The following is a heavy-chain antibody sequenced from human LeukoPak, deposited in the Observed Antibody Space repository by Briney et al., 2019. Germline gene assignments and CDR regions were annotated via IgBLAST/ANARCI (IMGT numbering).Heavy chain of an antibody. CDR2: IYYSGST. J-gene: IGHJ5*02. V-gene: IGHV4-31*03. D-gene: IGHD3-3*01. Sequence: SSQTLSLTCTVSGGSISSGGYYWSWIRQHPGKGLEWVGYIYYSGSTYYSSSLKSRITISIDTSKNQFSLELSSVTAADTAVYYCVSFSDDFWSGAVGPDAWGQGILVTVSS. CDR3: VSFSDDFWSGAVGPDA. CDR1: GGSISSGGYY.